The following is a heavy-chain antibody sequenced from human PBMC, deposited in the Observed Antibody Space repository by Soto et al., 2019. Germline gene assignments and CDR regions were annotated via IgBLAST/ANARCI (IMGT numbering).Heavy chain of an antibody. J-gene: IGHJ6*04. CDR2: IYTIFGSP. Sequence: VQLVQTGAEVKKPGSSVRVSCKASGGTLRSHAINWVRQAPGQGLEWMGGIYTIFGSPYYAQKFQGRVTITAYESSITAYMELSRLRSEDTGGYYFAGKVEILYYHGMDVWSEGTTVTVSS. V-gene: IGHV1-69*01. D-gene: IGHD2-2*01. CDR1: GGTLRSHA. CDR3: AGKVEILYYHGMDV.